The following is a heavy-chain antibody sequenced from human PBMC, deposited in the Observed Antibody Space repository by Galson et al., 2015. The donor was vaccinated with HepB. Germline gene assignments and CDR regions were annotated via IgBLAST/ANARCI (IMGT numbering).Heavy chain of an antibody. CDR3: AREIRRRWYYFDY. V-gene: IGHV3-30*03. CDR1: GFTFSNYG. Sequence: SLRLSCAASGFTFSNYGMHWVRQAPGKGLEWVAITLYDGSNEDYVDSVKGRFTISRDNSKNTLYLQMNSLRTEDTAVYYCAREIRRRWYYFDYWGKGTLVTVSS. CDR2: TLYDGSNE. J-gene: IGHJ4*02. D-gene: IGHD5-24*01.